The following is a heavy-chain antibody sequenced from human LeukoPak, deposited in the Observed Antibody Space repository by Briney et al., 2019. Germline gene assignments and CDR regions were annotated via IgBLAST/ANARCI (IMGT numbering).Heavy chain of an antibody. Sequence: GGSLRLSCAASGFTFSSYAMSWVRQAPGKGLEWVSAISGSGGSTYYADSVKGRFTISRDNANNSLYLHVNSLRDEDTAVYYCVRDHDWSFDLWGQGALVTVSS. V-gene: IGHV3-23*01. D-gene: IGHD1-1*01. J-gene: IGHJ4*02. CDR1: GFTFSSYA. CDR2: ISGSGGST. CDR3: VRDHDWSFDL.